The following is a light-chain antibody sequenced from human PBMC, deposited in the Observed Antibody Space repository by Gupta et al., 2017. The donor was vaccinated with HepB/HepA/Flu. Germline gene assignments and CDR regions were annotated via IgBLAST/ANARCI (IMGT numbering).Light chain of an antibody. V-gene: IGKV3-11*01. J-gene: IGKJ5*01. Sequence: EIVLTQSPATLSLSPGERATLSCRASQSVSSYLAWYQQKPGQAPRLLIYDASNRATGLPARFSGSGCGTDVTLTISSREPEDFAVYYCQQRSNWPPFTFGQGTRVEIK. CDR3: QQRSNWPPFT. CDR1: QSVSSY. CDR2: DAS.